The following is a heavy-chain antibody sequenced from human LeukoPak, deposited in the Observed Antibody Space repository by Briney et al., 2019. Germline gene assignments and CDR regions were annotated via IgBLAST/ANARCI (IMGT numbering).Heavy chain of an antibody. V-gene: IGHV3-23*01. Sequence: GGSLRLSCAASGFTFSSYAMSWVRQAPGKGLEWVSAISGSGGSTYYADSVKGRFTISRDNSKNTLYLQMNSLRAEDTAVYYCARDIAVAGSGFDYWGQGTLVTVSS. CDR2: ISGSGGST. CDR3: ARDIAVAGSGFDY. D-gene: IGHD6-19*01. CDR1: GFTFSSYA. J-gene: IGHJ4*02.